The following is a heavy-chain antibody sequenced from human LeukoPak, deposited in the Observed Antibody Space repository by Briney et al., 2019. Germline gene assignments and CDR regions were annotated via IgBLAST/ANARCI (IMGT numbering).Heavy chain of an antibody. CDR3: ARGPSTSYYDAFDI. D-gene: IGHD2-2*01. CDR2: IRGSGDST. J-gene: IGHJ3*02. Sequence: GGSLRLSCAASGFTFSSYVMSWVRQAPGKGLEWVSGIRGSGDSTKYADSVKGRFTISRDNSKNTLYLQMNSLRDEDTAVYHCARGPSTSYYDAFDIWGQGTMVTVSS. CDR1: GFTFSSYV. V-gene: IGHV3-23*01.